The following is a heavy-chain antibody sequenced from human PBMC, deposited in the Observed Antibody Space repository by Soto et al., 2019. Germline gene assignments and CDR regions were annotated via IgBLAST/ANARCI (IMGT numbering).Heavy chain of an antibody. V-gene: IGHV3-74*01. CDR3: ARDQLYYNDISGRPLNAFDV. CDR1: GFTFSSDW. Sequence: GGSLRLSCAASGFTFSSDWMHWVLQAPGKGLVWVSRINTDGSDTYYADSVKGRFTISRDNAKNSLYLQMNSLRAEDTAVYYCARDQLYYNDISGRPLNAFDVWGQGTMVTVSS. D-gene: IGHD3-22*01. J-gene: IGHJ3*01. CDR2: INTDGSDT.